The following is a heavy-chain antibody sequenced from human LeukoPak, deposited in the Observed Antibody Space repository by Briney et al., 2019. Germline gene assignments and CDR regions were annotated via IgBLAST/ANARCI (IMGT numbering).Heavy chain of an antibody. V-gene: IGHV3-21*01. CDR1: GFTFSSYS. CDR2: ISSSSSYI. D-gene: IGHD2-2*01. J-gene: IGHJ3*02. Sequence: PGVSLRLSCAASGFTFSSYSMNWVRQAPGKGLEWVSSISSSSSYIYYADSVKGRFAISRDNAKNSLYLQMNSLRAEDTAVYYCARVHRTDDIVVVPAAWVLRFSGGDDAFDIWGQGTMVTVSS. CDR3: ARVHRTDDIVVVPAAWVLRFSGGDDAFDI.